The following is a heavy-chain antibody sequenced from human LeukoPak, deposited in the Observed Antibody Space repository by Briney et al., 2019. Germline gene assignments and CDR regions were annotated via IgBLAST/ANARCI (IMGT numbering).Heavy chain of an antibody. V-gene: IGHV4-59*01. CDR2: IYYSGST. CDR1: GGSISSYY. Sequence: SETLSLTCTVSGGSISSYYWSWIRQPPGKGLEWIGYIYYSGSTNYNPSLKSRVTMSVDTSKNQFSLKLSSVTAADTGVYYCARVDTAILPYFNYWGQGTLVTVSS. J-gene: IGHJ4*02. D-gene: IGHD5-18*01. CDR3: ARVDTAILPYFNY.